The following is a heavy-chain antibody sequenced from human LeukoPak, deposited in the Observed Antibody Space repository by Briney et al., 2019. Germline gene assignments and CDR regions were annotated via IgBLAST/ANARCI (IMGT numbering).Heavy chain of an antibody. V-gene: IGHV3-30-3*01. CDR2: ISYDGSNK. J-gene: IGHJ5*02. CDR3: ARNGIYQLHWVWFDP. CDR1: GFTFSSYA. D-gene: IGHD2-2*01. Sequence: GGSLRLSCAASGFTFSSYAIHWVRQAPGKGLEWVAVISYDGSNKYYADSVKRRFTISRDNSKNTLYLQMNSLRAEDTAVYYCARNGIYQLHWVWFDPWGQGTLVTVSS.